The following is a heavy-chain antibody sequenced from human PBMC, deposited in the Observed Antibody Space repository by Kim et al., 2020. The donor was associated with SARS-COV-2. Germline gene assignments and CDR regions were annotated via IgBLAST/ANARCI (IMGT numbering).Heavy chain of an antibody. CDR2: INPNSGGT. D-gene: IGHD3-10*01. Sequence: ASVKVSCKASGYTFTGYYMHWVRQAPGQGLEWMGRINPNSGGTNYAQKFQGRVTMTRDTSISTAYMELSRLRSDDTAVYYCARGFGGYYGSGSHLRYYYYMDVWGKGTTVTVSS. J-gene: IGHJ6*03. CDR3: ARGFGGYYGSGSHLRYYYYMDV. CDR1: GYTFTGYY. V-gene: IGHV1-2*06.